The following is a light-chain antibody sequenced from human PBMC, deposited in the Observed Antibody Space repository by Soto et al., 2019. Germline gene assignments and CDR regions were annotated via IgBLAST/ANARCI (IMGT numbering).Light chain of an antibody. CDR3: LEDHYDPGR. V-gene: IGKV1-6*01. Sequence: RASQGIRNDLGWFQQKPGKAPNLLIYAASSLQSGVPSRFIGSGSGTDFSLTIRSLQSEESATYYCLEDHYDPGRVGQGTKVDIK. CDR2: AAS. J-gene: IGKJ1*01. CDR1: QGIRND.